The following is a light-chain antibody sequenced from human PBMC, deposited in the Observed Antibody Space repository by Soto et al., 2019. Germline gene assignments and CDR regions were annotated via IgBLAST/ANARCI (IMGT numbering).Light chain of an antibody. Sequence: QSALTQPASVSGSPGQSITLSSTGTSSDIGDYDYVSWYQRHPGKAPKLIIYDVNNRPSGVSDRFSGSKSGNTASLTISGLQAEDEADYYCTSYSSGSTHVIFGGGTKVTVL. CDR3: TSYSSGSTHVI. CDR2: DVN. CDR1: SSDIGDYDY. J-gene: IGLJ2*01. V-gene: IGLV2-14*03.